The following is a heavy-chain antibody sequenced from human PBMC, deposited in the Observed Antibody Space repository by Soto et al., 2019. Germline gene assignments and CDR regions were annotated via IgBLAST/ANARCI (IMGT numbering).Heavy chain of an antibody. CDR3: ARAGILRYFDWSTT. Sequence: SVKVSCKASGGTFSSYTISWVRQAPGQGLEWMGRIIPILGIANYAQKFQGRVTITADKSTSTAYMELSSLRSEDTAVYYCARAGILRYFDWSTTWGQGTLVTVSS. V-gene: IGHV1-69*02. J-gene: IGHJ5*02. CDR2: IIPILGIA. D-gene: IGHD3-9*01. CDR1: GGTFSSYT.